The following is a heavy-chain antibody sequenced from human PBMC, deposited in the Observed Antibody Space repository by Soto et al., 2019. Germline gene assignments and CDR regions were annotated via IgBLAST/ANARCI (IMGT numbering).Heavy chain of an antibody. V-gene: IGHV4-39*01. CDR3: SRRIPRVTMVRGVIAWFDP. CDR2: IYYSGTT. Sequence: PSETLSLTCTVSGGSISSSSYYWGWIRQPPGKGLEWIGSIYYSGTTYYNPSLKSPITISVDTSKNQFSLELSSVTAADTAVYYCSRRIPRVTMVRGVIAWFDPWGQGTLVTVSS. D-gene: IGHD3-10*01. CDR1: GGSISSSSYY. J-gene: IGHJ5*02.